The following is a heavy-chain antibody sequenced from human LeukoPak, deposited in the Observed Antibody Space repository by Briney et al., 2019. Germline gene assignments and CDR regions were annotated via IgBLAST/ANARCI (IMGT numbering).Heavy chain of an antibody. CDR1: GGSISSYY. CDR3: ASGASGGVVAAFDY. Sequence: PSETLSLTCTVSGGSISSYYWSWIRQPPGKGLEWIGEINHSGSTNYNPSLKSRVTISVDTSKNQFSLKLSSVTAADTAVYYWASGASGGVVAAFDYWGQGTLVTVSS. J-gene: IGHJ4*02. D-gene: IGHD2-15*01. CDR2: INHSGST. V-gene: IGHV4-34*01.